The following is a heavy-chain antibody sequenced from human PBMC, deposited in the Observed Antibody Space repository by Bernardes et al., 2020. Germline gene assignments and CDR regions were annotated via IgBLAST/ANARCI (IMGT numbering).Heavy chain of an antibody. CDR3: VKDYAKAGAQIYPNWFDP. J-gene: IGHJ5*02. D-gene: IGHD1-26*01. V-gene: IGHV3-64D*06. CDR2: ISSNGGST. CDR1: GFTFSSYA. Sequence: GGSLRLSCSASGFTFSSYAMHWVRQAPGKGLEYVSAISSNGGSTYYADSVKGRFTISRDNSKNTLYLQMSSLRAEDTAVYYCVKDYAKAGAQIYPNWFDPWGQGTLVTVSS.